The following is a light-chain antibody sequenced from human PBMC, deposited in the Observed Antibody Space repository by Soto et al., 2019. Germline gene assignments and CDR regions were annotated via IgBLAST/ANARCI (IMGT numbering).Light chain of an antibody. J-gene: IGLJ2*01. CDR3: SSYTSTNTLV. Sequence: QSALTQPPSVSGSPGQSVTISCTGTTSDFGYYNRVSWYQQSPGTAPKLMVYEVSNRPSGVPARFSGSKSVNTASLTISGLQAEDEGDYYCSSYTSTNTLVFGGGTKLTVL. V-gene: IGLV2-18*02. CDR2: EVS. CDR1: TSDFGYYNR.